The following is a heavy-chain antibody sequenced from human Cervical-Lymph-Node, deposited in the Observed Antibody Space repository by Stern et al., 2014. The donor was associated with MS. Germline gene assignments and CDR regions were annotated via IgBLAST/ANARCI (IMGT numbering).Heavy chain of an antibody. J-gene: IGHJ4*02. V-gene: IGHV4-59*13. CDR1: GGSISGYY. CDR3: ARDASSHYYDSGSSFDY. D-gene: IGHD3-10*01. Sequence: QVQLVESGPGLVKPSETLSLTCNVSGGSISGYYWTWIRQSPGRGLEWLGSVFFSGTTKYNPSLKSRVAISVDTFKNQFSLKLKSVTAADTAVYYCARDASSHYYDSGSSFDYWGQGTLVTVSS. CDR2: VFFSGTT.